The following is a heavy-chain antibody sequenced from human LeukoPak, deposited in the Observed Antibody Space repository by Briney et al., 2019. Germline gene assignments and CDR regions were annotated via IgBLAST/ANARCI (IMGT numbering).Heavy chain of an antibody. CDR2: INGSGAST. V-gene: IGHV3-23*01. CDR1: GFTFSSYA. D-gene: IGHD3-16*01. J-gene: IGHJ4*02. Sequence: GGSLRLSFAASGFTFSSYAMSWVRQAPGKGLEWVQPINGSGASTYYADTVKGWLTISRDKSKNTLYLQMNSRRAEDMAVYYYAKMGREDSRVFWVDYWGQGTLVTVSS. CDR3: AKMGREDSRVFWVDY.